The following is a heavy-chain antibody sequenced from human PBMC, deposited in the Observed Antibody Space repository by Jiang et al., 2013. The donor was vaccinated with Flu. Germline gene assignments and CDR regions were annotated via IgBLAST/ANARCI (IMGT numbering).Heavy chain of an antibody. J-gene: IGHJ3*02. CDR2: INHSGST. V-gene: IGHV4-34*01. CDR1: GGSFSGYH. D-gene: IGHD1-14*01. Sequence: LLKPSETLSLTCAVYGGSFSGYHWSWIRQPPGKGLEWIGEINHSGSTNYNPSLKSRVTISVDTSKNQFSLKLSSVTAADTAVYYCARPGQTGAFDIWGQGTMVTVSS. CDR3: ARPGQTGAFDI.